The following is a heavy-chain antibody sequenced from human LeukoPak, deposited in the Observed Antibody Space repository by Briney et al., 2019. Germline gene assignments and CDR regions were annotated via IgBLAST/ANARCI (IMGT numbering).Heavy chain of an antibody. Sequence: ASVKVSCKASGYTFTGYYIHWVRRAPGQGLEWMGWIHPNSDGTKFAQSFQGRVTLTRDTSITTASMELSSLISNDTAVYFCARTAYPSSSWFDPWGQGTQVTVSS. CDR3: ARTAYPSSSWFDP. J-gene: IGHJ5*02. D-gene: IGHD6-6*01. V-gene: IGHV1-2*02. CDR1: GYTFTGYY. CDR2: IHPNSDGT.